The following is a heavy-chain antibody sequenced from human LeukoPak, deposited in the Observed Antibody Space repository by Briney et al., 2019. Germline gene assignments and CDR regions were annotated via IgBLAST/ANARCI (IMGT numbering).Heavy chain of an antibody. J-gene: IGHJ4*02. V-gene: IGHV3-74*01. D-gene: IGHD1-7*01. CDR1: GFTFSSYW. CDR2: INSDGSST. CDR3: AAGELPWYFDY. Sequence: GGSLRLSCAASGFTFSSYWMHWVRQAPGKGLVRVSRINSDGSSTSYADSVKGRFTISRDNAKNTLYLQMNSLRAEDTAVYYCAAGELPWYFDYWGQGTLVTVSS.